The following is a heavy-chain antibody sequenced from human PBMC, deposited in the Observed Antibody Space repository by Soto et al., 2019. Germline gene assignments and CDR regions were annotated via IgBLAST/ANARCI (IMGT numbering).Heavy chain of an antibody. CDR2: ISSSSSYI. CDR1: GFTFSSYS. CDR3: ARAPVLLALFNWFDP. V-gene: IGHV3-21*01. D-gene: IGHD3-10*01. J-gene: IGHJ5*02. Sequence: PGGSLRLSCAASGFTFSSYSMNWVRLAPGKGLEWVSSISSSSSYIYYADSVKGRFTISRDNAKNSLYLQMNSLRAEDTAVYYCARAPVLLALFNWFDPWGQGTLVTVSS.